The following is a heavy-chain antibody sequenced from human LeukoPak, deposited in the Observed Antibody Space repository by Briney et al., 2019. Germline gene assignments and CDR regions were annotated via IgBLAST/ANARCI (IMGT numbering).Heavy chain of an antibody. V-gene: IGHV4-4*07. Sequence: PSETLSLTCTVSGGSMRNSYWSWIRQPAGKGLEWVGRIFTTGSTNYNPSLKSRVTMSIDTSKKQFSLKLSSVTAADTAVYYCARHWAIRGVMGRYFQHWGQGTLVTVSS. CDR2: IFTTGST. CDR1: GGSMRNSY. CDR3: ARHWAIRGVMGRYFQH. J-gene: IGHJ1*01. D-gene: IGHD3-10*01.